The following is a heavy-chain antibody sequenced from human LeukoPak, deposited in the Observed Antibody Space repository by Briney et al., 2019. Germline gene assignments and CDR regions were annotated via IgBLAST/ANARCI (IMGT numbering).Heavy chain of an antibody. CDR2: MNPNSGNT. V-gene: IGHV1-8*01. J-gene: IGHJ4*02. D-gene: IGHD3-10*01. CDR3: ERGQARAVRGVINAY. CDR1: GYTFTSYE. Sequence: GASVKVSCKASGYTFTSYEINWVRQATGHGREGMGGMNPNSGNTGYAQKFQGRVTMTRNTSISTDYMELSRLRSEDTAVYYCERGQARAVRGVINAYWGQGTLVTVSS.